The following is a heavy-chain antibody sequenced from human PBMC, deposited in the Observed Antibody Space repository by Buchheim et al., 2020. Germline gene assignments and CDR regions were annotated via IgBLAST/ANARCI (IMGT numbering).Heavy chain of an antibody. Sequence: EVQLVETGGGLIQPGGSLRLSCAASGFTVSSNYMSWVRQAPGKGLEWVSVIYSGGSTYYADSVKGRFTISRDNYKNTLYLQMNSLRAEDTAVYYCASHQSATRCYDILAVDYWGQGTL. V-gene: IGHV3-53*02. CDR2: IYSGGST. CDR3: ASHQSATRCYDILAVDY. J-gene: IGHJ4*02. D-gene: IGHD3-9*01. CDR1: GFTVSSNY.